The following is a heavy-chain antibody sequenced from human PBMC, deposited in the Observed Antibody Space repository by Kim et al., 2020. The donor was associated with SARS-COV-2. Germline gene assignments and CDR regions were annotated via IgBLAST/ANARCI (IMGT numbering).Heavy chain of an antibody. CDR2: ISYDGSNK. CDR1: GFTFSSYA. J-gene: IGHJ3*02. D-gene: IGHD3-9*01. Sequence: GGSLRLSCAASGFTFSSYAMHWVRQAPGQGLEWVSVISYDGSNKYYADSVKGRFTISRDNSKNTLYLQMNSLRAEDTAVYYCARDDLRYFDWFLSAGRHDAFDIWGQGTMVTVSS. V-gene: IGHV3-30*04. CDR3: ARDDLRYFDWFLSAGRHDAFDI.